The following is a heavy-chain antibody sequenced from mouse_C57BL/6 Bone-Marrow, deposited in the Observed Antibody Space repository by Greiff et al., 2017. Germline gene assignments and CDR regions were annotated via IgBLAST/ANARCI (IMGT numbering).Heavy chain of an antibody. CDR1: GYTFTSYG. CDR2: IYPRSGNT. J-gene: IGHJ4*01. V-gene: IGHV1-81*01. Sequence: QVQLQQSGAELARPGASVKLSCKASGYTFTSYGISWVKQRTGQGLEWIGEIYPRSGNTYYNEKFKGKATLTADKSSSTAYMELRSLTSEDSAVYFCAWFYDYDRYYYAMDYWGQGTSVTVSS. D-gene: IGHD2-4*01. CDR3: AWFYDYDRYYYAMDY.